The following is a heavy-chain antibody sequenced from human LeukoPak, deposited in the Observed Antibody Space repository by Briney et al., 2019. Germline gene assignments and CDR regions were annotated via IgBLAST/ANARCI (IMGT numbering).Heavy chain of an antibody. J-gene: IGHJ3*02. Sequence: GGSLRLSCAASGFTFSSYGMSWVRQAPGKGLEWVSYISSSGSTIYYADSVKGRFTISRDNSKNTLYLQMNSLRAEDTAVYYCAKPSQYAFDIWGQGTMVTVSS. CDR1: GFTFSSYG. CDR3: AKPSQYAFDI. CDR2: ISSSGSTI. D-gene: IGHD1-14*01. V-gene: IGHV3-48*01.